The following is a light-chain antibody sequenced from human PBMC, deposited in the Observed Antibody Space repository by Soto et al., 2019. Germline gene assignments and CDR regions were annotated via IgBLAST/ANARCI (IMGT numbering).Light chain of an antibody. Sequence: QSALTQPASVSGSPGQSITISCSGTSSDVGRHNAVSWCQQHPGKVPQLMIYDVSIRPSGISDRLSASKSGNMASLTISGLQAEDEADYYCSSYRVGGSYVFGTGTKVTVL. J-gene: IGLJ1*01. CDR2: DVS. CDR3: SSYRVGGSYV. CDR1: SSDVGRHNA. V-gene: IGLV2-14*03.